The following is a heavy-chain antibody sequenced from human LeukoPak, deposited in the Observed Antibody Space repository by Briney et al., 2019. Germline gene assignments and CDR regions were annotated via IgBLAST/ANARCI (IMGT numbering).Heavy chain of an antibody. J-gene: IGHJ5*02. CDR3: TGELEASGGILWFGESETFDP. V-gene: IGHV3-30*02. CDR2: IRYDGSNE. Sequence: GGSLRLSCAASGFTFSSYGMHWVRQAPGKRLEWVAFIRYDGSNEYYADSVKGRFTISRDYSKNTVYLQMNSLRAEDTRVCFRTGELEASGGILWFGESETFDPWSEGSLVTVYS. CDR1: GFTFSSYG. D-gene: IGHD3-10*01.